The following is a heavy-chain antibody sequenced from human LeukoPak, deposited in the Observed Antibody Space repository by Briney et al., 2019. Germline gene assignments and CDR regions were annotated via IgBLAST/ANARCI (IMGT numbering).Heavy chain of an antibody. D-gene: IGHD6-6*01. V-gene: IGHV3-23*01. CDR3: ASSIAALMGGNDAFDV. Sequence: GGSLSLSCAASGFTFSSYAMSWVRQAPGTWMERVSGISGSGGSTFYADSVKGRFTISRDNSKNTVSLQMNSLRAEDTAVYYCASSIAALMGGNDAFDVWGEGTMVTVSS. J-gene: IGHJ3*01. CDR1: GFTFSSYA. CDR2: ISGSGGST.